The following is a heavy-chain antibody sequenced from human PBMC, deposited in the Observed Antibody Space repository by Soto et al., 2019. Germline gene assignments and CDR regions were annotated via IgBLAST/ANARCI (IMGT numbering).Heavy chain of an antibody. CDR2: ISATTPNT. Sequence: VQLLESGGGLVQPGGSLRLSCAASGFTFSGFPMNWVRQAPGKGLEWVSTISATTPNTYYADSVKGRFAISRDNSTSTLYLQMNGLRVEDTAIYYCARGWNLDLWGQGTLVT. V-gene: IGHV3-23*01. J-gene: IGHJ5*02. CDR1: GFTFSGFP. D-gene: IGHD1-1*01. CDR3: ARGWNLDL.